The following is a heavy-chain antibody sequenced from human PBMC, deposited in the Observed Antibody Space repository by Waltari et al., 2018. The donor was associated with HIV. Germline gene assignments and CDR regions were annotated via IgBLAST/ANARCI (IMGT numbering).Heavy chain of an antibody. CDR1: GVPIRSRKHF. V-gene: IGHV4-39*02. CDR3: ARHPTTGAHFFDS. Sequence: LRLQESGPGMVKPSEALSLNCTSSGVPIRSRKHFWGWVRQAPGRNKEWISTIYYSGTTYSNPSFKSRVSISIDVSKNVVSLILRSVTAADTGLYFCARHPTTGAHFFDSWGQGTLVTVSS. CDR2: IYYSGTT. D-gene: IGHD1-1*01. J-gene: IGHJ4*02.